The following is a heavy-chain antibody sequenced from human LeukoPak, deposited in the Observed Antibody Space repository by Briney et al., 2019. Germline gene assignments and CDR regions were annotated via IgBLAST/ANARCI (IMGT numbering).Heavy chain of an antibody. J-gene: IGHJ4*02. CDR2: IYHSGST. CDR3: ARVRGYSGYKYYFDY. D-gene: IGHD5-12*01. V-gene: IGHV4-30-2*01. CDR1: GGSISSGGYS. Sequence: SQTLSLTCAVSGGSISSGGYSWSWIRQPPGKGLEWIGYIYHSGSTYYNPSLKSRVTISVDRSKNQFSLKLSSVTAADTAVYYCARVRGYSGYKYYFDYWGQGTLVTVSS.